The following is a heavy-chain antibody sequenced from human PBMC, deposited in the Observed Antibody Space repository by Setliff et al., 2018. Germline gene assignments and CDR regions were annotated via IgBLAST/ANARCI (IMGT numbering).Heavy chain of an antibody. CDR3: ARTSYELCGYYGNRCNHHMDV. CDR2: IHYSGET. J-gene: IGHJ6*03. Sequence: ETLSLTCTVSGGSTSSGNYFWDWIRQPPGKGLEWIGSIHYSGETFHNPSLKSRVSIFVDTSQNQFFLRLNSLTAADTAVYYCARTSYELCGYYGNRCNHHMDVWGKGSPVTAP. D-gene: IGHD3-3*01. CDR1: GGSTSSGNYF. V-gene: IGHV4-39*01.